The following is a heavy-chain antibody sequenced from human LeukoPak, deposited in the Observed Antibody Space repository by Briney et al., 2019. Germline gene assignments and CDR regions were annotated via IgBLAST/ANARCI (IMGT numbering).Heavy chain of an antibody. CDR2: FYTSGTT. CDR1: GGSFTSDC. D-gene: IGHD1-7*01. J-gene: IGHJ4*02. Sequence: SETLSLTCTVSGGSFTSDCWSWIRQPAGKGLEWIGRFYTSGTTNYNPSLKSRVTMSADTSKNQFSLKLRSVTAADTAVYYCARCRHGNCDYFDYWGQGTLVTVSS. CDR3: ARCRHGNCDYFDY. V-gene: IGHV4-4*07.